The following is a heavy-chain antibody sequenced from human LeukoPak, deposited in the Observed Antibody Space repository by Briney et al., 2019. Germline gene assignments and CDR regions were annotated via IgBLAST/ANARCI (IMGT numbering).Heavy chain of an antibody. Sequence: TGGSLRLSCAASGFTFSDYYMSWIRQAPGKGLEWLSYINPTSGYTPYADSVRGRFTISRDNAKNSLYLQMNSLRAEDTAAYYCARNAYGAQTPSDVCGQGTTVTVSS. J-gene: IGHJ6*02. CDR2: INPTSGYT. CDR1: GFTFSDYY. CDR3: ARNAYGAQTPSDV. V-gene: IGHV3-11*03. D-gene: IGHD4-17*01.